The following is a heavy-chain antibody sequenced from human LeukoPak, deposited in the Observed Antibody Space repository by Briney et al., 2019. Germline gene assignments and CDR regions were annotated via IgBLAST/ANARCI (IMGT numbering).Heavy chain of an antibody. CDR2: VFYSGST. V-gene: IGHV4-59*01. J-gene: IGHJ3*02. CDR1: GGSITNYY. Sequence: PSETLSLTCTVSGGSITNYYWNWIRQPPGKGLEWIGYVFYSGSTNYNPSLKSRVTISVDTSKNQFSPKLTSVTAADTALYYCARDAVTYDAFDIWGQGTMVTVSS. CDR3: ARDAVTYDAFDI. D-gene: IGHD2-21*02.